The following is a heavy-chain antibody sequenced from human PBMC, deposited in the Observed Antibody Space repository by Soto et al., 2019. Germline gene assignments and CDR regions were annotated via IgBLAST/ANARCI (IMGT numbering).Heavy chain of an antibody. J-gene: IGHJ6*02. D-gene: IGHD3-16*02. CDR3: ARVGDDYLWGSYRPYYYGMDV. CDR1: GFTFSSYW. Sequence: GGSLRLSCAASGFTFSSYWMSWVRQAPGKGLEWVANIKEDGSEKYYVDFVKGRFTISRDNAKNSLYLQINSLRAEDTAVYYCARVGDDYLWGSYRPYYYGMDVWGQGTTVTVSS. V-gene: IGHV3-7*01. CDR2: IKEDGSEK.